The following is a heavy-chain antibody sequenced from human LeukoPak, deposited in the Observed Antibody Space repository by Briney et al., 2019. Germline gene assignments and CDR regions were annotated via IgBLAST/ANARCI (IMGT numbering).Heavy chain of an antibody. CDR3: VRDITADYYDSSGYPPTNY. CDR2: IYSDGRT. CDR1: EFIVNINY. J-gene: IGHJ4*02. Sequence: GGSLRLSCAASEFIVNINYIYWVRQAPGKGLEWVSSIYSDGRTYYADAVKGRFTISRDTSKNTLYLQMNSLRAEDTAVYYCVRDITADYYDSSGYPPTNYWGQGTLVTVSS. D-gene: IGHD3-22*01. V-gene: IGHV3-66*01.